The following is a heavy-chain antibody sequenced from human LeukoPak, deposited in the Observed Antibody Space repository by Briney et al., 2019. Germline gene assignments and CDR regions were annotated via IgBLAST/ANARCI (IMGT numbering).Heavy chain of an antibody. CDR3: AAGYSSSWYYYYGMDV. CDR1: GFTLTSSA. D-gene: IGHD6-13*01. Sequence: GASVKVSCKASGFTLTSSAMQWVRQARGQRLEWIGWIVVGSGNTNYAQKFQERVTITRDMSTSTAYMELSSLRSEDTAVYYCAAGYSSSWYYYYGMDVWGQGTTVTVSS. CDR2: IVVGSGNT. V-gene: IGHV1-58*02. J-gene: IGHJ6*02.